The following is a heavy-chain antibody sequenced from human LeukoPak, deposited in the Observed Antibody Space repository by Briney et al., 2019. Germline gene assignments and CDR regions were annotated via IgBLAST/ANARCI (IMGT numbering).Heavy chain of an antibody. CDR3: ARQRWQWPYWFDP. Sequence: SETLSLTCTVSGGSISSGSYYWSWIRQPAGKGLEWIGRIYTSGSTNYNPSLKSRVTISVDTSKNQFSLKLSSVTAADTAVYYCARQRWQWPYWFDPWGQGTLVTVSS. CDR1: GGSISSGSYY. V-gene: IGHV4-61*02. CDR2: IYTSGST. D-gene: IGHD6-19*01. J-gene: IGHJ5*02.